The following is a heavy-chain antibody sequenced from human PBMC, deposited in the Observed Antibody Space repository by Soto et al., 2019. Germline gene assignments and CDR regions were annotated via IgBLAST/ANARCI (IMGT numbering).Heavy chain of an antibody. CDR3: ASLHYGSGSPFDY. CDR1: GGSISSYY. Sequence: TSESLSLTCTVSGGSISSYYWSWIRQPPGKGLEWIGYIYYSGSTNYNPSLKSRVTISVDTSKNQFSLKLSSVTATDTAVYYCASLHYGSGSPFDYWGQGTLVTVSS. D-gene: IGHD3-10*01. CDR2: IYYSGST. J-gene: IGHJ4*02. V-gene: IGHV4-59*01.